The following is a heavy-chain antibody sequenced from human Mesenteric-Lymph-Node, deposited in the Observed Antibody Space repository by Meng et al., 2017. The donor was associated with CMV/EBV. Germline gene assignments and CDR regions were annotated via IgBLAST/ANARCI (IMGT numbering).Heavy chain of an antibody. Sequence: GGSLRLSCAASGFTFSSYAMHWVRQAPGKGLEWVALISYDGSNKYYADSVKGRFTISRDNSKNTLYLQMDSLRAEDTAVYSCARTSYSSGWYPLDYWGQGTLVTVSS. CDR2: ISYDGSNK. D-gene: IGHD6-19*01. CDR1: GFTFSSYA. J-gene: IGHJ4*02. CDR3: ARTSYSSGWYPLDY. V-gene: IGHV3-30-3*01.